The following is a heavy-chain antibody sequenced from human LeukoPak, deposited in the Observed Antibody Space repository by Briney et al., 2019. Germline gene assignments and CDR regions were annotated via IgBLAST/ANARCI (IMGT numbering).Heavy chain of an antibody. CDR3: AKTLATAATGY. V-gene: IGHV3-21*04. J-gene: IGHJ4*02. D-gene: IGHD2-15*01. CDR2: ISSSSSYI. Sequence: GGSLRLSCAASGFTFSSYSMNWVRQAPGKGLEWVSSISSSSSYIYYADSVKGRFTISRDNSKNTLYLQMNSLRAEDAAVYYCAKTLATAATGYWGQGTLVTVSS. CDR1: GFTFSSYS.